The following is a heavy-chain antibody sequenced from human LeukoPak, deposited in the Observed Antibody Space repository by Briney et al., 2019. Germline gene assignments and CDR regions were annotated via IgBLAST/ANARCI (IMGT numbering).Heavy chain of an antibody. Sequence: APVKVSCKASGYTFTSYGISWVRQAPGQGLEWMGWINPNSGGTNYAQKFQGRVTMTRDTSISTAYMELSRLRSDDTAVYYCARGSGMYYFDYWGQGTLVTVSS. CDR2: INPNSGGT. V-gene: IGHV1-2*02. J-gene: IGHJ4*02. CDR3: ARGSGMYYFDY. CDR1: GYTFTSYG.